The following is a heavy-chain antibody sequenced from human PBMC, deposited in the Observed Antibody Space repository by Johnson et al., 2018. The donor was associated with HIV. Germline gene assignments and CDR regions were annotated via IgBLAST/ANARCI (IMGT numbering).Heavy chain of an antibody. Sequence: VQLVESGGGLIQPGGSLRLSCAASGFTVSSNYMSWVRQAPGKGLEWVSVIYSGGKTYYADSVKGRFTISRDNSKNTLYLQMNSLIAEDTAVYYCARKRWGPLDAFDIWGQGTMVTVSS. CDR1: GFTVSSNY. CDR2: IYSGGKT. CDR3: ARKRWGPLDAFDI. D-gene: IGHD3-16*01. J-gene: IGHJ3*02. V-gene: IGHV3-53*01.